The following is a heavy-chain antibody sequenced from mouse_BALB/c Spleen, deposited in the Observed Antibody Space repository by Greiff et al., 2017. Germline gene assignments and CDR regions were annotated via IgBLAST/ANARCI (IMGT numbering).Heavy chain of an antibody. CDR3: ARPIYYDYDGYAMDY. Sequence: VQLQQSGPELVKPGASVKISCKASGYAFSSSWMNWVKQRPGQGLEWIGRIYPGDGDTNYNGKFKGKATLTADKSSSTAYMQLSSLTSVDSAVYFCARPIYYDYDGYAMDYWGQGTSVTVSS. CDR2: IYPGDGDT. V-gene: IGHV1-82*01. D-gene: IGHD2-4*01. J-gene: IGHJ4*01. CDR1: GYAFSSSW.